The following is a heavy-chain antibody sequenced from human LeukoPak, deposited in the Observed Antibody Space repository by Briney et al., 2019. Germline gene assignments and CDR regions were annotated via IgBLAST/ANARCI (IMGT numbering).Heavy chain of an antibody. CDR1: GGSISSSSYY. CDR3: ARDSGLRLDY. V-gene: IGHV4-39*07. J-gene: IGHJ4*02. D-gene: IGHD5-12*01. CDR2: IYYSGST. Sequence: PSETLSHTCTVSGGSISSSSYYWGWIRQPPGKGLEWIGSIYYSGSTYYNPSLKSRVTISVDTSKNQFSLKLSSVTAADTAVYYCARDSGLRLDYWGQGTLDTVSS.